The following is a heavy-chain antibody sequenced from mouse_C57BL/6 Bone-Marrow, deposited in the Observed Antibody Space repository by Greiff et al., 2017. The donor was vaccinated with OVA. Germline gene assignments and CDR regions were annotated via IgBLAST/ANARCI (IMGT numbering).Heavy chain of an antibody. J-gene: IGHJ2*01. V-gene: IGHV12-3*01. D-gene: IGHD2-10*01. CDR1: GFPITSGYY. CDR2: ITHSGET. Sequence: VKLKESGPGLVKPSQSLFLTCSITGFPITSGYYWIWIRQSPGKPLEWMGYITHSGETFYNPSLQSPISINRETSKNQFFLQLNSVTTEDTAMYYCAGDRSSYYLDYWGQGTTLTVSS. CDR3: AGDRSSYYLDY.